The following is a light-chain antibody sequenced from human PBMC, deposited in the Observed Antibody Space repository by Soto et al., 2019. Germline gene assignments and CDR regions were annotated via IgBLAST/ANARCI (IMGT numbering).Light chain of an antibody. V-gene: IGKV1-12*01. J-gene: IGKJ1*01. CDR1: QHIASW. CDR3: QQYETFSGT. CDR2: AAS. Sequence: DIQMTQSPFSVSASIGDRVTITCRASQHIASWLAWYQQKPGKAPKLLIYAASNLQSGVPSRFSGSGSGTKFTLTIASLQPDDFATYYCQQYETFSGTFGPGTKVDIK.